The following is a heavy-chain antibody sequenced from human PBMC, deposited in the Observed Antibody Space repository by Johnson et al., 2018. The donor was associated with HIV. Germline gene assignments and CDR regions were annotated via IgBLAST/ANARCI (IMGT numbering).Heavy chain of an antibody. D-gene: IGHD3-3*01. CDR1: GFIFSSYP. V-gene: IGHV3-64*07. Sequence: MLLVESGGGSVQPGGSLRLSCAASGFIFSSYPMHWVRQVPGKGLEYVSRITNNGGSTYYVDSVKGRFTISRDNSKNTLYLQMDSLRAEDMGVYYCATDYNFWSGRPDSFDVWGQGTMVTVSS. CDR2: ITNNGGST. J-gene: IGHJ3*01. CDR3: ATDYNFWSGRPDSFDV.